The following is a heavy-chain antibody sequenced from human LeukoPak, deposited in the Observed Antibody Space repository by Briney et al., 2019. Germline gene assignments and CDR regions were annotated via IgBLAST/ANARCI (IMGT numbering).Heavy chain of an antibody. CDR1: GFTLSSNA. Sequence: GGSLRLSCLTSGFTLSSNAMSWVRQAPGKGLEWISGISGSGASTYYADSVKGRFTISRDDSRNTLYLQMNSLRGDDTAVYYCAKEGFDSWGQGTLVTVSS. J-gene: IGHJ4*02. CDR3: AKEGFDS. CDR2: ISGSGAST. V-gene: IGHV3-23*01.